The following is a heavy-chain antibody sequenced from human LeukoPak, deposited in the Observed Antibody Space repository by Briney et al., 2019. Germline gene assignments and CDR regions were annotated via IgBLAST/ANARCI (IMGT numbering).Heavy chain of an antibody. CDR3: AKVDDISAVFDY. CDR1: GFTFSSYG. Sequence: GGSLRLSCAASGFTFSSYGMHWVRQAPGKGLEWVAAISYDGSNKYYADSVKGRFTISRDNSKNTLYLQMNSLRAEDTAVYYCAKVDDISAVFDYWGQGTLVTVSS. J-gene: IGHJ4*02. D-gene: IGHD3-9*01. CDR2: ISYDGSNK. V-gene: IGHV3-30*18.